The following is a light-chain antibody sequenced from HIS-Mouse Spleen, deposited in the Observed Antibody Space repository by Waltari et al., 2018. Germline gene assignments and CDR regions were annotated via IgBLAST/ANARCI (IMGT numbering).Light chain of an antibody. Sequence: SSELTQPPSVSVSPGQTARITCSGDALPKTYAYWYQQKSGQAPVLVIYEDSNRPSGIPERFSGSSSGTMATLTISGAQVEDEADYYCYSTDSSGNHRVFGGGTKLTVL. J-gene: IGLJ2*01. CDR1: ALPKTY. CDR3: YSTDSSGNHRV. CDR2: EDS. V-gene: IGLV3-10*01.